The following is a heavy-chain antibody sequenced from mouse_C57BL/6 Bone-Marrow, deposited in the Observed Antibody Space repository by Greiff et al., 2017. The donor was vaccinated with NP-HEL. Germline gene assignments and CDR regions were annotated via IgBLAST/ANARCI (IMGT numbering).Heavy chain of an antibody. CDR2: INPNNGGT. Sequence: VQLQQSGPELVKPGASVKISCKASGYTFTDYYMNWVKQSHGKSLEWIGDINPNNGGTSYNQKFKGKATLTVDKSSSTAYMELRSLTSEDSAVYYCARYPYYYGSSYYAMDYWGQGTSVTVSS. V-gene: IGHV1-26*01. CDR3: ARYPYYYGSSYYAMDY. CDR1: GYTFTDYY. D-gene: IGHD1-1*01. J-gene: IGHJ4*01.